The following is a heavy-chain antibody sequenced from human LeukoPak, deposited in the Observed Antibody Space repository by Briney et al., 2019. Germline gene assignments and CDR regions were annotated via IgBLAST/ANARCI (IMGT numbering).Heavy chain of an antibody. Sequence: SETLSLTCAVSGGSISSSNWWSWVRQPPGKGLEWIGEIYQSGSTNYNPSLKSRVTISVDKSQNQFSLKLSSVTAADTAVYYCARERMLTVFDYWGQGTLVTVSS. CDR1: GGSISSSNW. J-gene: IGHJ4*02. V-gene: IGHV4-4*02. D-gene: IGHD2-8*01. CDR2: IYQSGST. CDR3: ARERMLTVFDY.